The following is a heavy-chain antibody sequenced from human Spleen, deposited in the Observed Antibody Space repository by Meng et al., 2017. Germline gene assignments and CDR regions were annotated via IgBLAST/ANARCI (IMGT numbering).Heavy chain of an antibody. V-gene: IGHV1-2*06. CDR3: ARDRGLDLGDIVVVVAATFIDP. D-gene: IGHD2-15*01. J-gene: IGHJ5*02. CDR1: GNTLASYW. CDR2: IDPNNDHT. Sequence: GHTGSEVRRPVSSVKRSVNPSGNTLASYWIHWLRQAPGQGLEWMGRIDPNNDHTQYAQNFQGRVTMTSDTSISTAYMELSRLRSDDTAVYYCARDRGLDLGDIVVVVAATFIDPWGQGTLVTVSS.